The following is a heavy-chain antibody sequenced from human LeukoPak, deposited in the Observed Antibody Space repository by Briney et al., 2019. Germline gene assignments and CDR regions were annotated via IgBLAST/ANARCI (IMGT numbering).Heavy chain of an antibody. D-gene: IGHD3-22*01. V-gene: IGHV3-23*01. CDR2: ISGSGGGT. CDR1: GFIFSSYA. Sequence: GGSLRLSCVASGFIFSSYAMSWIRQAPGKGLEWVSLISGSGGGTHYTDSVKGRFTISRDNSKNTLYLQINSLRAEDTAVYYCPRDRIVVATPFDYWGQGTLVTVSS. J-gene: IGHJ4*02. CDR3: PRDRIVVATPFDY.